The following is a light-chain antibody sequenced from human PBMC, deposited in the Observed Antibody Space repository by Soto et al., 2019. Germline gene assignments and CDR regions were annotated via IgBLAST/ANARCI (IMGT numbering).Light chain of an antibody. CDR1: SGSIGSNY. CDR3: QSYGNYRV. CDR2: EDN. J-gene: IGLJ3*02. V-gene: IGLV6-57*01. Sequence: NFMLTQPHSVSESPGKTVTISCTRSSGSIGSNYVQWYQQRPGSSPTTVIYEDNQRPSGVPDRFSGSIDSSSNSASLTISGLKTEDEADYYCQSYGNYRVFGGGTKVTVL.